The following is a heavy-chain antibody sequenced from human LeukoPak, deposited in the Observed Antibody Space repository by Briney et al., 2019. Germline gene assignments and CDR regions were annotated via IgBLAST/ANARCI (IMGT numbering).Heavy chain of an antibody. CDR2: IKEDGSEE. D-gene: IGHD3-10*01. Sequence: GGSLRLSCAASGFNFNTFWMTWVRQAPGKGLEWVANIKEDGSEEYYVDSVKGRFTISRDNAKNSLYLQMNSLRAEDTAVYYCAREDSYYYGSGSYPFDYWGQGTLVTVSS. CDR3: AREDSYYYGSGSYPFDY. J-gene: IGHJ4*02. V-gene: IGHV3-7*01. CDR1: GFNFNTFW.